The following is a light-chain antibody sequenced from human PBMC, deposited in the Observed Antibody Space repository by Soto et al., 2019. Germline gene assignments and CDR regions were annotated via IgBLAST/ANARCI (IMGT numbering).Light chain of an antibody. CDR1: QSISSSY. CDR3: QQYGDSLLT. V-gene: IGKV3-20*01. Sequence: ENVLTQSPGTLSLSPGERATLSCRASQSISSSYLAWYQQKPGPTPRLLIYHASNRATGIPDRFSGSGSGTDFTLTISRLEPEDFAVYYCQQYGDSLLTFGGGTKVEIK. CDR2: HAS. J-gene: IGKJ4*01.